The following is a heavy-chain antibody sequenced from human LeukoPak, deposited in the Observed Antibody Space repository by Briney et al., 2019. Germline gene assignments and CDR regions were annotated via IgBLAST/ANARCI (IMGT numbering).Heavy chain of an antibody. CDR2: IWYDESKK. V-gene: IGHV3-33*01. Sequence: GRSLRLSRVASGYTFSSYGMHWVRQAPGKGLQWVAVIWYDESKKYYTDSVKGRFTISRDVSKNTLYLQMNSLRAEDSAMYYCARDGGIGLDYWGQGTLVTVSS. D-gene: IGHD2-21*01. CDR1: GYTFSSYG. CDR3: ARDGGIGLDY. J-gene: IGHJ4*02.